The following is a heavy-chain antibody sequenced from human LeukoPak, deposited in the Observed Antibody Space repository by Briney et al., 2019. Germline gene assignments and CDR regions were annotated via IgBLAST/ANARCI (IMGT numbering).Heavy chain of an antibody. CDR3: ARDTSGYSYGSDAFDI. V-gene: IGHV7-4-1*02. Sequence: ASVNVSCKASGYTFTTYAMNWVRQAPGQGLGWMGRINTNTGNPTYAQGFTGRFVFSLDTSVSTAYLQISSLKAEDTAVYYCARDTSGYSYGSDAFDIWGQGTMVTVSS. D-gene: IGHD5-18*01. CDR1: GYTFTTYA. CDR2: INTNTGNP. J-gene: IGHJ3*02.